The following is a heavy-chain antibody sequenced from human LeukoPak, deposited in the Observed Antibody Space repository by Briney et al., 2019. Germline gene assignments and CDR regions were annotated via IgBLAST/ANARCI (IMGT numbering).Heavy chain of an antibody. CDR1: GFTFSNYG. Sequence: GGSLRLSCAASGFTFSNYGMHWVRQAPGQGLEWVAGIWHNGSNKYYADSVKGRFTISRDNSKNTLYLQMNSLRAEDTAVYYCGKGYCSGGSCYSSDWFDPWGQGTLVTVSS. J-gene: IGHJ5*02. CDR2: IWHNGSNK. CDR3: GKGYCSGGSCYSSDWFDP. V-gene: IGHV3-33*06. D-gene: IGHD2-15*01.